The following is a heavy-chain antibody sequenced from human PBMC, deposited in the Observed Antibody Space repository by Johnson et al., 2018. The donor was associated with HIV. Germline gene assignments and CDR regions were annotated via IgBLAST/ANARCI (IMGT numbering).Heavy chain of an antibody. Sequence: VQLVESGGGLVQPGGSLRLSCAASGFTFSSYAMSWVRQAPGTGLEWVSAISGSGGSTYYADSVNGRFTISRDNSKNTLYLQMNSLRAEDTAVYYCAKGRSGAGGAFDIWGQGTMVTVSS. V-gene: IGHV3-23*04. D-gene: IGHD1-26*01. CDR1: GFTFSSYA. J-gene: IGHJ3*02. CDR2: ISGSGGST. CDR3: AKGRSGAGGAFDI.